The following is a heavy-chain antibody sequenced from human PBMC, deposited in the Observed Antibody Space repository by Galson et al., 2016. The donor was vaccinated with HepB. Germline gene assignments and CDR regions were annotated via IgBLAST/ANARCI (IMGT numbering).Heavy chain of an antibody. CDR1: GGSISDYY. J-gene: IGHJ4*02. CDR2: IHHTGST. D-gene: IGHD4-11*01. V-gene: IGHV4-59*12. Sequence: ETLSLTCTVSGGSISDYYWSWIRQPSGKGLEWIGTIHHTGSTYYSPSLNGRVTISLDTSVNHFSLRLTSMTAADTALYYCMREGLTTDYWGQGTLVTVSS. CDR3: MREGLTTDY.